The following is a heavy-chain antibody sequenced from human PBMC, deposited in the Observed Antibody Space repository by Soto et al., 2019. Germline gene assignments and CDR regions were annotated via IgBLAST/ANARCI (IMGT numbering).Heavy chain of an antibody. CDR2: IYYSGST. J-gene: IGHJ6*02. Sequence: SETLSLTCNVSGGSVSSGSYYWSWIRQPPGKGLEWIGYIYYSGSTNYNPSLKSRVTISVDTSKNQFSLKLSSVTAADTAVYYCARDSVGMDVWGQGTTVTVSS. CDR3: ARDSVGMDV. CDR1: GGSVSSGSYY. V-gene: IGHV4-61*01.